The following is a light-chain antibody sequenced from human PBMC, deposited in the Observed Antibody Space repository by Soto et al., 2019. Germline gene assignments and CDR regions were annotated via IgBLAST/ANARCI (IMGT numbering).Light chain of an antibody. Sequence: QSVRTQPPSVSLSPGQSITISCTGTSGDIGSYNRVSWYQQHPGKAPKLIIYEVTDRPSGVSNRFSGSKSGNTASLTISGLQAEDEAEYYCSSYTNINTRACVFGTGTKVTVL. CDR2: EVT. V-gene: IGLV2-14*01. CDR3: SSYTNINTRACV. CDR1: SGDIGSYNR. J-gene: IGLJ1*01.